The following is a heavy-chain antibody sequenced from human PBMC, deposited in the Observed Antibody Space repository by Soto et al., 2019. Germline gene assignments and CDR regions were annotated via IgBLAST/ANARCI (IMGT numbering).Heavy chain of an antibody. V-gene: IGHV3-74*01. CDR1: GFTFSSYA. CDR3: ARANHPKDYYYGMDV. J-gene: IGHJ6*02. Sequence: GGSLRLSCAASGFTFSSYAMTWVRQAPGKGLVWVSGINSDGSSTSYADSVKGRFSISRDNAKNTLYLQMNSLRAEDTAVYYCARANHPKDYYYGMDVWGQGTTVTVSS. CDR2: INSDGSST.